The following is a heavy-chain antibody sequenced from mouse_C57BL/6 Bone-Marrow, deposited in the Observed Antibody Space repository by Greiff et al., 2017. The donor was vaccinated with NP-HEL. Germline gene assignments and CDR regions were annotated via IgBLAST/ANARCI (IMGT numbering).Heavy chain of an antibody. CDR1: GYTFTSYW. CDR3: ARSSDVITTVVGGMDY. D-gene: IGHD1-1*01. V-gene: IGHV1-55*01. CDR2: IYPGSGST. Sequence: QVQLQQSGAELVKPGASVKMSCKASGYTFTSYWITWVKQRPGQGLEWIGDIYPGSGSTNYNEKFKSKATLTVDTSSSTAYMQLSSLTSEDSAVYYCARSSDVITTVVGGMDYWGQGTSVTVSS. J-gene: IGHJ4*01.